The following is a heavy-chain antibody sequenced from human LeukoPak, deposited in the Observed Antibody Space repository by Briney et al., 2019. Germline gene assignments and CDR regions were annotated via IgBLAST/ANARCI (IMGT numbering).Heavy chain of an antibody. CDR2: ISAYNGNT. CDR3: ARDQYAIFGVVIRGPYYYYGMDV. Sequence: ASVKVSCKASGGTFSSYAISWVRQAPGQGLEWMGWISAYNGNTNYAQKLQGRVTMTTDTSTSTAYMELRSLRSDDTAVYYCARDQYAIFGVVIRGPYYYYGMDVWGQGTTVTVSS. CDR1: GGTFSSYA. J-gene: IGHJ6*02. V-gene: IGHV1-18*01. D-gene: IGHD3-3*01.